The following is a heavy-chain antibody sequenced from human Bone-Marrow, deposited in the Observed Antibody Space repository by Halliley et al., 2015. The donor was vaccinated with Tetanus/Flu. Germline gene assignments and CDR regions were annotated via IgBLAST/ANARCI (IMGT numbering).Heavy chain of an antibody. CDR1: GYNFASHL. CDR3: ASQPRGGFAH. Sequence: QLVQSGAEVKKPGESLKISCQASGYNFASHLIAWVRQVPGKGLEVMGIIYPLDSDARYSPSFQGQVTISADKSNNTAYLQWSSLRASDTAMYCWASQPRGGFAHWGQGALVTVSS. D-gene: IGHD3-16*01. CDR2: IYPLDSDA. J-gene: IGHJ4*02. V-gene: IGHV5-51*01.